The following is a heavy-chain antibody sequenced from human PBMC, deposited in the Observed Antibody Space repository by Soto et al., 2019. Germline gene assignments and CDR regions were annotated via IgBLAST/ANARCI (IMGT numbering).Heavy chain of an antibody. CDR1: GFTFSSYA. J-gene: IGHJ5*02. V-gene: IGHV3-23*01. CDR2: ISGSGGST. Sequence: VQLLESGGGLVQPGGSLRLSCAASGFTFSSYAMSWVRQAPGKGLEWVSAISGSGGSTYYADSVKGRFTISRDNSKNTLYLQMNSLRAEDTAVYYCAKGPYIAAAGTWWFDPWGQGTLVTVSS. D-gene: IGHD6-13*01. CDR3: AKGPYIAAAGTWWFDP.